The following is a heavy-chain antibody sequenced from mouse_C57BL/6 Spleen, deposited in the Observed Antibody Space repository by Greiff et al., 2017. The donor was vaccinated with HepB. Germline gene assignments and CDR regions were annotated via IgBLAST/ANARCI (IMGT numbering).Heavy chain of an antibody. V-gene: IGHV1-59*01. J-gene: IGHJ2*01. CDR2: IDPSDSYT. D-gene: IGHD4-1*01. CDR3: ARRGTGTDFDS. Sequence: QVQLQQPGAELVRPGTSVKLSCKASGYTFTSYWMHWVKQRPGQGLEWIGVIDPSDSYTNYNQKFKGKATLTVDTSSSTAYMQLSSLTSEDSAVYYCARRGTGTDFDSWGQGTTLTVSS. CDR1: GYTFTSYW.